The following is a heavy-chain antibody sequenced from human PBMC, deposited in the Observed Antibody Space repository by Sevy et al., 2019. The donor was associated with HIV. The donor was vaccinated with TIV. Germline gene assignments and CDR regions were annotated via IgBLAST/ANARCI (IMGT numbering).Heavy chain of an antibody. CDR2: ISAYNGNT. CDR1: GYTFTSYG. Sequence: ASVKVSCKASGYTFTSYGISWVRQAPGQGLEWTGWISAYNGNTNYAQKLQGRVTMTTDTSTSTAYMELRSLRSDDTAVYYCARDPYSSSTLYYYYYGMDVWVQGTTVTVSS. D-gene: IGHD6-6*01. J-gene: IGHJ6*02. CDR3: ARDPYSSSTLYYYYYGMDV. V-gene: IGHV1-18*01.